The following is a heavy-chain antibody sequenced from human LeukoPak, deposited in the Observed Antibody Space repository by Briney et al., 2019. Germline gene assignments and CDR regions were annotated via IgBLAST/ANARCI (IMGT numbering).Heavy chain of an antibody. CDR1: GGSFSGYY. CDR2: INHSGST. Sequence: SETLSLTCAVYGGSFSGYYWSWIRQPPGKGLEWIGEINHSGSTNYNPSLKSRVTISVDTSKNQFSLQLNSVTPEDTAVCYCARGSLLRPWDYWGQGTLVTVSS. CDR3: ARGSLLRPWDY. D-gene: IGHD2-15*01. V-gene: IGHV4-34*01. J-gene: IGHJ4*02.